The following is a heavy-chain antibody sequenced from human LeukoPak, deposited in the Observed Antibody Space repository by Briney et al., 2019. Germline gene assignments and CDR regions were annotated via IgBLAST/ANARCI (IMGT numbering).Heavy chain of an antibody. Sequence: SVKVSCEASGGTFSSYAISWVRQAPGQGLEWMGGIIPIFGTANYAQKFQGRVTITADESTSTAYMELSSLRSEDTAVYYCARGGPRSFLMGYYYYGMDVWGQGTTVTVSS. D-gene: IGHD1-26*01. CDR1: GGTFSSYA. CDR3: ARGGPRSFLMGYYYYGMDV. J-gene: IGHJ6*02. V-gene: IGHV1-69*13. CDR2: IIPIFGTA.